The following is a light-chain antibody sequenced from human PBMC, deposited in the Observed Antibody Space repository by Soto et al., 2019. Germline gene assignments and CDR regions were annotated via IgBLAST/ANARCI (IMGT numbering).Light chain of an antibody. V-gene: IGKV3-20*01. J-gene: IGKJ1*01. CDR3: QQYGSSPLT. Sequence: EIVLTQSPGTLSLSPGDRATLSCRASQSVSGSSLAWYQQKPGQAPRLLIYGASSRATGIPERFSGSGSGTDFTLTISRLEPEDFAVYYCQQYGSSPLTFGQGTKVEIK. CDR2: GAS. CDR1: QSVSGSS.